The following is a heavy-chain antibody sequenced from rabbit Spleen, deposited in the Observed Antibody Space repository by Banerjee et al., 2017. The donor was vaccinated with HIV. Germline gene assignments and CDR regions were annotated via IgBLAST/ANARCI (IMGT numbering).Heavy chain of an antibody. CDR2: IDGNNGKR. D-gene: IGHD1-1*01. V-gene: IGHV1S43*01. CDR1: GFDLSSGYD. CDR3: AREASRGGLLSYFNL. Sequence: QEQLEESGGGLVQPEGSLTLTCKASGFDLSSGYDICWVRQAPGKGLELIACIDGNNGKRWYTTWVNGRFTISKSTSLNTVSLQMTSLTAADTATYFCAREASRGGLLSYFNLWGPGTLVTVS. J-gene: IGHJ4*01.